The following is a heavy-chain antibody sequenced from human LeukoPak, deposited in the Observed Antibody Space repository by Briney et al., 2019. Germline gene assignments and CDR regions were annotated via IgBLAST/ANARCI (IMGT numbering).Heavy chain of an antibody. CDR2: INTNTGNP. Sequence: GASVKVSCKASGYTFTSYAMNWVRQAPGQGLEWMGWINTNTGNPTCAQGFTGRFVFSLDTSVSTAYLQISSLKAEDTAVYYCAAPLRSGSYETPGYWGQGTLVTVSS. J-gene: IGHJ4*02. CDR1: GYTFTSYA. CDR3: AAPLRSGSYETPGY. V-gene: IGHV7-4-1*02. D-gene: IGHD1-26*01.